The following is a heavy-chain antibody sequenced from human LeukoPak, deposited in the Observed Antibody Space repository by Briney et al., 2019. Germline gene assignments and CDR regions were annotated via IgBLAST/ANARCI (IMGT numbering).Heavy chain of an antibody. J-gene: IGHJ4*02. CDR2: IIPILGIA. CDR3: ASGFYYDMSYYFDY. CDR1: GGTFSSYA. V-gene: IGHV1-69*04. Sequence: SVTVSFKASGGTFSSYAISWVRQAPGQGREWMGRIIPILGIANYAQKFQGRVTITADKSTSTAYMELSSLRSEDTAVYYCASGFYYDMSYYFDYWGQGTLVTVSS. D-gene: IGHD3-22*01.